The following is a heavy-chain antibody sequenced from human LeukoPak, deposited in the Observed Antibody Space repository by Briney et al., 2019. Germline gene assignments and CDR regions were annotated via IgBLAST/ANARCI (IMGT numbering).Heavy chain of an antibody. CDR1: GFTFSSYE. Sequence: GGSLRLSCAASGFTFSSYEMDWVRQAPGKGLEWVSCISSNGSTIYYADSVKGRFTISRDNDKNSLHLQMNSLRAEDTAVYYCAREAVYYNILTGSQDAFDIWGQGTMVTVSS. CDR2: ISSNGSTI. CDR3: AREAVYYNILTGSQDAFDI. V-gene: IGHV3-48*03. D-gene: IGHD3-9*01. J-gene: IGHJ3*02.